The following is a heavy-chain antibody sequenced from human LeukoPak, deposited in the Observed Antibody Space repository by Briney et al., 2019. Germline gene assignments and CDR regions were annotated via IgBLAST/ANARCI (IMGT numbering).Heavy chain of an antibody. Sequence: PGGSLRLSCAASGFTFSGYEMNWVRQAPGKGLEWVSGIRADAVTTYYADSVKGRFIISRDNSKNTVYLQMNSLSAEDAAVYYCVKDDGWVQYANWGQGTLVTVSS. CDR2: IRADAVTT. J-gene: IGHJ4*02. D-gene: IGHD5-24*01. V-gene: IGHV3-23*01. CDR1: GFTFSGYE. CDR3: VKDDGWVQYAN.